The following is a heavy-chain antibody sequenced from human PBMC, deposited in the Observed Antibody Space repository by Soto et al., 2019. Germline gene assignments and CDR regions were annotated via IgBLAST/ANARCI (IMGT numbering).Heavy chain of an antibody. V-gene: IGHV4-4*07. J-gene: IGHJ6*02. D-gene: IGHD3-10*01. CDR1: GGSISSYY. Sequence: LSLTCSVSGGSISSYYVSWIRQSAGKGLEWIGRIDTSGTTNYNPSLKSRVTMSVDASKNHFSLNLSSVTAADTAVYYCARGPRGYVYYHGMDVWGQGPTVTVYS. CDR3: ARGPRGYVYYHGMDV. CDR2: IDTSGTT.